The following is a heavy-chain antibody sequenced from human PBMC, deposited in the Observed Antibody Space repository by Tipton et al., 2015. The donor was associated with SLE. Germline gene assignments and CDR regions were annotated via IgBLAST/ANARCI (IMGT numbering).Heavy chain of an antibody. CDR2: INHSGST. CDR3: ARGAHYGRYFDY. D-gene: IGHD4-17*01. Sequence: LRLSCAASGFTFSSYGMHWVRQAPGKGLEWIGEINHSGSTNYNPSLKSRVTIPADTSKNQFSLKLSSVTAADTAVYYCARGAHYGRYFDYWGQGTLVTVSS. CDR1: GFTFSSYG. V-gene: IGHV4-34*01. J-gene: IGHJ4*02.